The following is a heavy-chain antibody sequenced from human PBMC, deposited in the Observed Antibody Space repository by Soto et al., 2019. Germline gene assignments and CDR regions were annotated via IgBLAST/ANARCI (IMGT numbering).Heavy chain of an antibody. J-gene: IGHJ6*02. CDR1: GGTFSSYA. CDR2: IIPIFGTA. V-gene: IGHV1-69*01. D-gene: IGHD3-3*01. CDR3: ARDVRVGYNFCPYYYSMDV. Sequence: QVQLVQSGAEVKKPGSSVKVSCKASGGTFSSYAISWVRQAPGQGLEWMGGIIPIFGTANYAQKFQGRVTITADESTSTAYMELSSLRSEFTAVYYCARDVRVGYNFCPYYYSMDVWGQGTTVTVSS.